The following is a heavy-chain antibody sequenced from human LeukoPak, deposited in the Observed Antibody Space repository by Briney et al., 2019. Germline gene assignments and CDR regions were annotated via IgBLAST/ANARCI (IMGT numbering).Heavy chain of an antibody. V-gene: IGHV4-4*02. CDR1: GGSISSSNW. CDR3: ARATELVGYYGMDV. Sequence: SETLSLTCAVSGGSISSSNWWSWVRQPPGQGLEWIGEIYHSGSTNYNPSLKSRVTISVDKSKNQFSLKLSSVTAAGTAVYYCARATELVGYYGMDVWGKGTTVTVSS. J-gene: IGHJ6*04. CDR2: IYHSGST. D-gene: IGHD6-13*01.